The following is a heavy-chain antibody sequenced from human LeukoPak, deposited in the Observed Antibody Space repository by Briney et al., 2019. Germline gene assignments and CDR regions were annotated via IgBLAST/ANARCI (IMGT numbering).Heavy chain of an antibody. CDR1: GGTFSSYA. D-gene: IGHD5-18*01. CDR2: IIPIFGTA. Sequence: ASVKVSCKASGGTFSSYAISWVRQAPGQGLEWMGGIIPIFGTANYAQKFQGRVTITADESTSTAYMELSSLRSEDTAVYYCASGYSYGSYFDYWGQGTLVTVSS. J-gene: IGHJ4*02. V-gene: IGHV1-69*13. CDR3: ASGYSYGSYFDY.